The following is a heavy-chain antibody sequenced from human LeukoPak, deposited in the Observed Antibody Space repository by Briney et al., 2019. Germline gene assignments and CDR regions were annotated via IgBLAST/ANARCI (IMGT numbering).Heavy chain of an antibody. CDR2: ISSSSSYI. J-gene: IGHJ4*02. CDR1: GFTFSSYS. D-gene: IGHD3-3*01. V-gene: IGHV3-21*01. CDR3: ARDAHYDFWSGYYSTWPLGY. Sequence: GGSLRLSCAASGFTFSSYSMNWVRQAPGKGLKWVSSISSSSSYIYYADSVKGRFTISRDNAKNSLYLQINSLRAEDTAVYYCARDAHYDFWSGYYSTWPLGYWGQGTLVTVSS.